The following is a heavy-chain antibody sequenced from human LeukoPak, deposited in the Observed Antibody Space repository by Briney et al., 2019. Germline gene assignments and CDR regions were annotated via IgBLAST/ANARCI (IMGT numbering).Heavy chain of an antibody. CDR3: ARDNSVEDTAWWFDP. Sequence: GGSLRLSCAASGFTFDDYAMHWVRQAPGKGLEWVSGISWNSGSIGYADSVKGRFTISRDNAKNSLYLQMNSLRAEDTAVYYCARDNSVEDTAWWFDPWGQGTPVTVSS. CDR2: ISWNSGSI. J-gene: IGHJ5*02. D-gene: IGHD4-23*01. V-gene: IGHV3-9*01. CDR1: GFTFDDYA.